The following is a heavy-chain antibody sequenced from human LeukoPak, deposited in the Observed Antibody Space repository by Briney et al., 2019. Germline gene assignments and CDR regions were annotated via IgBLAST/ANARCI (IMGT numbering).Heavy chain of an antibody. CDR1: GFSFSTYS. CDR2: ISTSSSIK. D-gene: IGHD6-19*01. Sequence: GGSLRLSCAASGFSFSTYSMNWVRQAPGKGLEWVSYISTSSSIKYYADSVKGRFTISRDNAKNSLYLQMNSLRAEDTAVYYCARDPSSGWYLKGWFDPWGQGTLVTVSS. V-gene: IGHV3-48*01. J-gene: IGHJ5*02. CDR3: ARDPSSGWYLKGWFDP.